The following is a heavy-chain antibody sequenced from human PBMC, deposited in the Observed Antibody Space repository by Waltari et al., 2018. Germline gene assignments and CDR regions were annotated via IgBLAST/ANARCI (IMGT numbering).Heavy chain of an antibody. Sequence: EVQLVESGGGLVQPGGSLRLSCAASGFTFSTHWMSWVRQAPGRGLEWVANIKEDGMGRYQGDSGKGRFTISRDNAQNSLYLHRKRLRAEDRAVYYCAKDVRWGQGTVVTVAS. CDR1: GFTFSTHW. CDR3: AKDVR. CDR2: IKEDGMGR. D-gene: IGHD3-10*01. V-gene: IGHV3-7*01. J-gene: IGHJ4*02.